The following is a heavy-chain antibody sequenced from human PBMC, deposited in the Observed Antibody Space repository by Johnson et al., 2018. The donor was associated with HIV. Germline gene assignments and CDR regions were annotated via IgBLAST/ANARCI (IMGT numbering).Heavy chain of an antibody. D-gene: IGHD5-18*01. CDR1: GFTFSSYG. CDR3: ASSFTANI. J-gene: IGHJ3*02. Sequence: QVQLVEYGGGVVQPGGSLRLSCAASGFTFSSYGMHWVRQAPGKGLEWVAFIRYDGSNKYYADSVKGRFTISRDNAKNTLYLQMNSLRVEDTAVYYCASSFTANIWGQGTMVSVSS. CDR2: IRYDGSNK. V-gene: IGHV3-30*02.